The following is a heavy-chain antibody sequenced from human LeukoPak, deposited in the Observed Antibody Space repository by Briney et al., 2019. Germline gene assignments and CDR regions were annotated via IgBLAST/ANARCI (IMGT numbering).Heavy chain of an antibody. CDR1: GFTFNNYA. CDR3: ARDPAGSFDY. CDR2: ISSSGT. Sequence: GGSLRLSCAASGFTFNNYAMRWVRQAPGKGLEWVSTISSSGTNYADSVKGRFTISRDNSKSTVDLQMNSLRADDTAVYYCARDPAGSFDYWGQGTLVTVSS. V-gene: IGHV3-23*01. J-gene: IGHJ4*02.